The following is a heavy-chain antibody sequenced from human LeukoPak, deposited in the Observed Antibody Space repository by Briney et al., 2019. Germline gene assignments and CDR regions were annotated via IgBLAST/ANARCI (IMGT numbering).Heavy chain of an antibody. D-gene: IGHD2-2*01. Sequence: GGSLRLSCVASGFTLSSYWMHWVRQGPGKGLEWVSRINSDGSSTNYADSVRGRFSISRDNAKNTLYLQMNSLRAEDTAVYYCAKPGRKDCSSTSCYLDYWGQGTLVTVSS. CDR3: AKPGRKDCSSTSCYLDY. J-gene: IGHJ4*02. V-gene: IGHV3-74*01. CDR1: GFTLSSYW. CDR2: INSDGSST.